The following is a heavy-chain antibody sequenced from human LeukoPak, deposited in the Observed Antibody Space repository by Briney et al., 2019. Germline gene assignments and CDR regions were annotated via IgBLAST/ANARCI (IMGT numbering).Heavy chain of an antibody. CDR3: ARGTLDCSEATSCYEDY. Sequence: PGGSLRLSCAAFSGYWMTWVRQAPGKGLEWVANIKQDGSEKYYVDSVKGRFTISRDNAKNSLFLQMNSLRAEDTAVYYCARGTLDCSEATSCYEDYWGQGTLVTVSS. CDR2: IKQDGSEK. V-gene: IGHV3-7*01. J-gene: IGHJ4*02. CDR1: SGYW. D-gene: IGHD2-2*01.